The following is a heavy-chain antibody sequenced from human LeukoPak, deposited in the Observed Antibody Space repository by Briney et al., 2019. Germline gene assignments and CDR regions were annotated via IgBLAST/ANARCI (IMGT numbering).Heavy chain of an antibody. CDR3: ARAFHRIYGDYAYYFDY. J-gene: IGHJ4*02. V-gene: IGHV1-69*13. D-gene: IGHD4-17*01. CDR1: GGTFSSYA. Sequence: ASVKVSCKASGGTFSSYAISWVRQAPGQGLEWMGGIIPIFGTANYAQKFQGRVTITADESTSTAYMELSSLRSEDTAVYYCARAFHRIYGDYAYYFDYWGQGTLVTVSS. CDR2: IIPIFGTA.